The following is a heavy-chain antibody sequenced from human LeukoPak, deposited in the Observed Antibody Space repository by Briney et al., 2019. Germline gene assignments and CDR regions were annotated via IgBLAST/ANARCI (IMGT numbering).Heavy chain of an antibody. CDR1: GLSFSSFA. CDR2: IRGNGET. D-gene: IGHD3-16*01. CDR3: AKASWVSSTYAVR. Sequence: GGSLRLSCAASGLSFSSFAMSWVRQGPARRLEWVSSIRGNGETLYAVTMTGQFTLSSDGSKNTVYFQQNNVRDEDTAIYSCAKASWVSSTYAVRWGQGTLVTVSS. V-gene: IGHV3-23*01. J-gene: IGHJ4*02.